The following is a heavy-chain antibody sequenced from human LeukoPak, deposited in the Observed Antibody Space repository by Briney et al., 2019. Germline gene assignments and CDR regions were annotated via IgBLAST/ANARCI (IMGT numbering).Heavy chain of an antibody. CDR2: ISGSGENT. CDR1: GFTFSSYA. J-gene: IGHJ4*02. Sequence: PGGSLRLSCAASGFTFSSYAMSWVRQAPGKGLEWVSGISGSGENTYYVDSVKGRFTISRDNSKNTLYLQMTNLRVEDTAVYFCAHDRFLSSGRDDYWGQGTLVTVSS. V-gene: IGHV3-23*01. CDR3: AHDRFLSSGRDDY. D-gene: IGHD6-19*01.